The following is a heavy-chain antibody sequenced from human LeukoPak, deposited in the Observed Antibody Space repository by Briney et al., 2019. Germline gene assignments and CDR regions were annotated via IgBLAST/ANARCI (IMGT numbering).Heavy chain of an antibody. CDR2: ISGSGGST. D-gene: IGHD3-3*01. CDR1: GFTFSSYA. V-gene: IGHV3-23*01. Sequence: PGGSLRLSCAASGFTFSSYAMSWVRQAPGKGLEWVSAISGSGGSTYYAHSVKGRFTISRDNSKNTLYLQMNSLRAEDTAVYYCANGGRFLERLNDYWGQGTLVTVSS. CDR3: ANGGRFLERLNDY. J-gene: IGHJ4*02.